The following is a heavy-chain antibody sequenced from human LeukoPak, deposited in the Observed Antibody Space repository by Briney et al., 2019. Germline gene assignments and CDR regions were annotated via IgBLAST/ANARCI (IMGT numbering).Heavy chain of an antibody. Sequence: ASVKVSCKVSGYTLTELSMHWVRQAPGKGLEWMGGFDPEDGETIYAQKFQGRVTMTEDTSTDTAYMELSSLRSEDTAVYYCARYGYCSSTSCYDYYYYMDVWGKGTTVTVSS. D-gene: IGHD2-2*03. V-gene: IGHV1-24*01. CDR1: GYTLTELS. J-gene: IGHJ6*03. CDR3: ARYGYCSSTSCYDYYYYMDV. CDR2: FDPEDGET.